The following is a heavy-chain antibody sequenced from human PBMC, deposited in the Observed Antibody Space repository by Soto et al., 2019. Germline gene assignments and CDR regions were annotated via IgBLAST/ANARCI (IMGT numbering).Heavy chain of an antibody. V-gene: IGHV3-23*01. Sequence: GGSLRLSCAASGFTFSVYAMSWVRQAPGKGLEWVSAISSNGGRTFYADSLRGRFTISRDNSKSALYLQMDNLRAEDTAIYYCAKYSELPYEAYLQQWGQGTLVTVSS. CDR1: GFTFSVYA. CDR2: ISSNGGRT. D-gene: IGHD1-7*01. CDR3: AKYSELPYEAYLQQ. J-gene: IGHJ1*01.